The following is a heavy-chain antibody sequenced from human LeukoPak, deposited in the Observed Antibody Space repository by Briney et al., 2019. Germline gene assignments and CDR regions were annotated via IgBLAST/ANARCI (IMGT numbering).Heavy chain of an antibody. D-gene: IGHD1-26*01. V-gene: IGHV3-23*01. Sequence: GGSLRLSCAASGFTFSISAMNWVRQAPGKGLEWVSSISSSGDITYYADSVKGRFTTSRDNSKNTLYLQMNSLRAEDTAVYYCAKQVGATIPDAFDIWGQGTMVTVSS. CDR2: ISSSGDIT. CDR1: GFTFSISA. J-gene: IGHJ3*02. CDR3: AKQVGATIPDAFDI.